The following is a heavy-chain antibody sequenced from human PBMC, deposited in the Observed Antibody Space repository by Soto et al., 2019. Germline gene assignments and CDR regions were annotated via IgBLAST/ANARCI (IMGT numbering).Heavy chain of an antibody. CDR1: GGSISSGDYY. V-gene: IGHV4-30-4*01. J-gene: IGHJ5*02. CDR2: IYYSGST. Sequence: TSETLSLTCTVSGGSISSGDYYWSWIRQPPGKGLEWIGYIYYSGSTLYTPSLRGRLTLSADTSRNQLSLHLTSVTAADTAVYYCVRGGIAGHWFDPWGQGILVTVSS. CDR3: VRGGIAGHWFDP. D-gene: IGHD2-21*01.